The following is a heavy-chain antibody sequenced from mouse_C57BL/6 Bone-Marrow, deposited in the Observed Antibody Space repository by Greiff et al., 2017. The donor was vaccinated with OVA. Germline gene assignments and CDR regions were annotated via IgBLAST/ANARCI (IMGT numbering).Heavy chain of an antibody. CDR3: ARWGLPSWFAY. V-gene: IGHV1-4*01. D-gene: IGHD2-2*01. CDR2: INPSSGYT. J-gene: IGHJ3*01. CDR1: GYTFTSYT. Sequence: VMLVESGAELARPGASVKMSCKASGYTFTSYTMHWVKQRPGQGLEWIGYINPSSGYTKYNQKFKDKATLTADKSSSTAYMQLSSLTSEDSAVYYCARWGLPSWFAYWGQGTLVTVSA.